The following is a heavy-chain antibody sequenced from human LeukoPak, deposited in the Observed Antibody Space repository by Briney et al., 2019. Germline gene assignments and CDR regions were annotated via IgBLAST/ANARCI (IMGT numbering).Heavy chain of an antibody. CDR3: AKMYSTSPGSFDY. J-gene: IGHJ4*02. D-gene: IGHD2-8*01. Sequence: GDSLKISCNGSGYSFTTYWNGSVRQLPGTCLEWVGIIYPGDSDTRYSPSFKGQVTISADKSISTAYLQWSSLKASDTAMYYCAKMYSTSPGSFDYWGQGTLVTVSS. CDR1: GYSFTTYW. V-gene: IGHV5-51*01. CDR2: IYPGDSDT.